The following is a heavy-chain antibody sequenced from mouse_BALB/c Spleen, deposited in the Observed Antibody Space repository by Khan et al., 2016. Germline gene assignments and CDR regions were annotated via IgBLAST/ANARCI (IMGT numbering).Heavy chain of an antibody. CDR3: ARGTPFAN. V-gene: IGHV1-80*01. Sequence: QIQLVQSGAELVRPGSSVKISCKASGFAFSSYWMNWVKQRPGQGLEWIGQIYPGDGDTNYNGKFKGKATLTADKSSSTAYMQLSSLTSEDSAVYFSARGTPFANWGQGTLVTVSA. D-gene: IGHD2-14*01. CDR1: GFAFSSYW. J-gene: IGHJ3*01. CDR2: IYPGDGDT.